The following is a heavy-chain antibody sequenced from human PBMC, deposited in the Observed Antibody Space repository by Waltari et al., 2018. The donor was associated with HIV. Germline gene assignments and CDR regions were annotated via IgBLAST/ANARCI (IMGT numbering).Heavy chain of an antibody. D-gene: IGHD6-13*01. V-gene: IGHV4-34*01. CDR1: GGSLSGYH. J-gene: IGHJ4*02. CDR2: INHSGIT. Sequence: QVHQWGAGLLQPSETLSLTCAVYGGSLSGYHWNWIRQPPGKGLEWIGEINHSGITNYNPSLKSRVTISIDTSKNQFSLKLTSVTAADTAVYYCAISEAVAALIDYWGQGTLVTVSS. CDR3: AISEAVAALIDY.